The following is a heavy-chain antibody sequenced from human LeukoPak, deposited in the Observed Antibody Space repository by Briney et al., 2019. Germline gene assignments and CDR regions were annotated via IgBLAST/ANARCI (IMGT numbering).Heavy chain of an antibody. D-gene: IGHD3-22*01. Sequence: GGSLRLSCAASGFTFSNYWMCWVRQAPGKGLEWVANIKQDGSDTYYVDSVKGRFTIARDNAKNSLYLQMNSLGAEDTALYYCARGRGYYDSSGFLRPYYFDYWGQGTLVTVSS. J-gene: IGHJ4*02. V-gene: IGHV3-7*01. CDR1: GFTFSNYW. CDR3: ARGRGYYDSSGFLRPYYFDY. CDR2: IKQDGSDT.